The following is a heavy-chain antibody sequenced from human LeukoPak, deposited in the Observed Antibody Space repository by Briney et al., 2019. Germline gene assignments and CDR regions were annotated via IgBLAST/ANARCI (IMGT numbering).Heavy chain of an antibody. D-gene: IGHD6-19*01. CDR2: INPNSGGT. V-gene: IGHV1-2*04. CDR1: GYTFSDFG. J-gene: IGHJ3*02. CDR3: ARERSPLSSGWQHDAFDI. Sequence: GASVKVSCKASGYTFSDFGITWVRQAPGQGLEWMGWINPNSGGTNYAQKFQGWVTMTRDTSISTAYMELSRLRSDDTAVYYCARERSPLSSGWQHDAFDIWGQGTMVTVSS.